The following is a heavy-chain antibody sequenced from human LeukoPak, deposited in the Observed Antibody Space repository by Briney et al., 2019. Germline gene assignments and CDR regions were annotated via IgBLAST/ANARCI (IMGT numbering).Heavy chain of an antibody. CDR3: ARSLVYYDYVWGSYRFCYFDY. D-gene: IGHD3-16*02. CDR1: GGSISSGDYY. V-gene: IGHV4-30-4*01. Sequence: SQTLSLTCTVSGGSISSGDYYWSWIRQPPGKGLEWIGYFYYSGSTYYNPSLKSRVTISVDTSKNQFFLKLSSVTAADTAVYYCARSLVYYDYVWGSYRFCYFDYWGQGTLVTVSS. CDR2: FYYSGST. J-gene: IGHJ4*02.